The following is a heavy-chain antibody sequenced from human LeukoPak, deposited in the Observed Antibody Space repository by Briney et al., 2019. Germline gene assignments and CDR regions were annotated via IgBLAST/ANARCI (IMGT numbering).Heavy chain of an antibody. V-gene: IGHV4-59*01. D-gene: IGHD7-27*01. CDR3: ASGGKLRIYYYYYYIDV. J-gene: IGHJ6*03. CDR2: IYYSGST. CDR1: GGSISSYY. Sequence: SETLSLTCTVSGGSISSYYWSWIRQPPGKGLEWIGYIYYSGSTNYNPSLKSRVTISVDTSKNQFSLKLSSVTAADTAVYYCASGGKLRIYYYYYYIDVWGKGTTVTVSS.